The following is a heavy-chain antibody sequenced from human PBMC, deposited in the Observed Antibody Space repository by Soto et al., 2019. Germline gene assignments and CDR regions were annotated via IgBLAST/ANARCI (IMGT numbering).Heavy chain of an antibody. CDR3: AREGPLGYCSSTSCYGAHWFDP. CDR2: INPNSGGT. Sequence: GASVKVSCKASGYTFTGYYMHWVRQAPGQGLEWMGWINPNSGGTNYAQKFQGWVTMTRGTSISTAYMELSRLRSDDTAVYYCAREGPLGYCSSTSCYGAHWFDPWGQGTLGTAPQ. CDR1: GYTFTGYY. V-gene: IGHV1-2*04. D-gene: IGHD2-2*01. J-gene: IGHJ5*02.